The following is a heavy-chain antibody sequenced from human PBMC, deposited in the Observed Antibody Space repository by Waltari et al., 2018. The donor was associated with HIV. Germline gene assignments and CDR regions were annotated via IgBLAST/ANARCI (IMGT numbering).Heavy chain of an antibody. J-gene: IGHJ4*02. CDR1: GFPFRNFG. D-gene: IGHD3-22*01. Sequence: QVQLVESGGGVVQPGRSLRPSCAAPGFPFRNFGPHWVRQAPGKGLECLAVVWYDGKNKYYADSVKGRFTVSRDNSKNTLFLQRNSLRVDDTAVYYCARTPYDTSGYCFDYWGQGTLVTVSS. CDR2: VWYDGKNK. V-gene: IGHV3-33*01. CDR3: ARTPYDTSGYCFDY.